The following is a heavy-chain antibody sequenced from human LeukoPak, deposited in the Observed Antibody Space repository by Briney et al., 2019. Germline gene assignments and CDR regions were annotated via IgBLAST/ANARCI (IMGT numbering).Heavy chain of an antibody. CDR3: ARGGSSSSSYGVDY. D-gene: IGHD6-6*01. Sequence: SETLSLTCAVSGYSISSGYYWGWIRQPPGKGLEWFGSIYHTGSTYYNPSLKSRVTISVDTSTNQFSLKLSSVTAADTAVYYCARGGSSSSSYGVDYWGQGTLVTVSS. CDR2: IYHTGST. CDR1: GYSISSGYY. V-gene: IGHV4-38-2*01. J-gene: IGHJ4*02.